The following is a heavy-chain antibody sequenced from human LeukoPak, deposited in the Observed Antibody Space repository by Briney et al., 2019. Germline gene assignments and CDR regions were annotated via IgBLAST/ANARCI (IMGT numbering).Heavy chain of an antibody. V-gene: IGHV3-30*04. D-gene: IGHD5-12*01. CDR1: GFTFSSYS. J-gene: IGHJ4*02. CDR2: ISSDGNKQ. Sequence: GWSLRLSCAASGFTFSSYSLHWVRQAPGKGLEWVAVISSDGNKQYYADSVKGRFTLSRDNSKNTLYLQMNSLRAEDTAVYYCARPPEYSWPRLPFARWGQGTLVTVSS. CDR3: ARPPEYSWPRLPFAR.